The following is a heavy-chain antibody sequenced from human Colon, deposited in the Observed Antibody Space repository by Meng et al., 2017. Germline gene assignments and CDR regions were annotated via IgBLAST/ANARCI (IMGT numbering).Heavy chain of an antibody. J-gene: IGHJ4*02. CDR3: ARASGGMVRGVITWGIDY. Sequence: GVWLKRPWSSGKRSGKASGGPLRSHAISWLRQAPGQGLEWMGGIIPIFGTANYAQKFQGRVTITADKSTSTAYMELSSLRSEDTAVYYCARASGGMVRGVITWGIDYWGQGTLVTVSS. D-gene: IGHD3-10*01. CDR2: IIPIFGTA. CDR1: GGPLRSHA. V-gene: IGHV1-69*06.